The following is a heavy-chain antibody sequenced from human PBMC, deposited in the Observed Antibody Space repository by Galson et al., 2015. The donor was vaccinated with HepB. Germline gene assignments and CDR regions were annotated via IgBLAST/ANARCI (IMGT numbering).Heavy chain of an antibody. V-gene: IGHV1-18*01. CDR3: ARDLAAETTDAFDV. CDR1: GYSFNNYA. D-gene: IGHD6-13*01. J-gene: IGHJ3*01. CDR2: ISGYNGRA. Sequence: QSGAEVKKPGASVKVSCKASGYSFNNYAITWVRQAPGQGLQWMGWISGYNGRAMYAQEFQGRVTLTIDTSTTTASMEVNRLTSDDTAMYYCARDLAAETTDAFDVWGQGTMVTVSS.